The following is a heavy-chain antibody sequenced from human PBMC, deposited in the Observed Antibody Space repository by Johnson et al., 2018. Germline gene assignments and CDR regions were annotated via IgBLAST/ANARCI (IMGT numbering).Heavy chain of an antibody. J-gene: IGHJ6*02. CDR1: GFTFSSYG. Sequence: QVQLQESGGGVVQPGRSLRLSCAASGFTFSSYGMHWVRQAPGKGLEWVAVISYDGSNKYYADSVKGRFTISRDNSKNTLYLQMNSLRAEDTAVYYCAKDPSDYYYYDGMDVWGQGTTVTVSS. D-gene: IGHD2-21*02. V-gene: IGHV3-30*18. CDR2: ISYDGSNK. CDR3: AKDPSDYYYYDGMDV.